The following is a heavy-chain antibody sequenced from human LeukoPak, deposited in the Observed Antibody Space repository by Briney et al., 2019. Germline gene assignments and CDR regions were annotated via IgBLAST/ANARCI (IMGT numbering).Heavy chain of an antibody. CDR3: ARDLANYYNSSGYQDY. J-gene: IGHJ4*02. CDR2: IKQDGNQK. D-gene: IGHD3-22*01. CDR1: GFTFSDYW. V-gene: IGHV3-7*03. Sequence: PGGSLRLSCAASGFTFSDYWIHWVRQAPGKGLEWVANIKQDGNQKYYVDSVKGRFTISRDNTKNSLYLQMNSLRAEDTAVYYCARDLANYYNSSGYQDYWGQGTLVTVSS.